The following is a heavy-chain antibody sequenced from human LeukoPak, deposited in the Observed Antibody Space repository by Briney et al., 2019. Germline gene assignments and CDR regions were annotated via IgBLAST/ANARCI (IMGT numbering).Heavy chain of an antibody. CDR1: GYTFTNFD. D-gene: IGHD2-2*01. J-gene: IGHJ4*02. Sequence: ASLKVSCKASGYTFTNFDINWVRQAPGQGLEWMGWMNPVSGNAGSAQKFQSRVTLTGDTSISTAYMELSSLRSDDTAVYYCARAPMGTAALYWGQGTLVTVSS. CDR2: MNPVSGNA. CDR3: ARAPMGTAALY. V-gene: IGHV1-8*01.